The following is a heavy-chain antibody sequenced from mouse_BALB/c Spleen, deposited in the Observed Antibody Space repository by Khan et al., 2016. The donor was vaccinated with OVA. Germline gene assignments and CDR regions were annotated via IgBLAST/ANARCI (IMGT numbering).Heavy chain of an antibody. V-gene: IGHV1-4*01. CDR1: GYTFTTYT. CDR3: AREGAYYRSDGWFAY. Sequence: QVQLQQSGAELARPGASVKMSCKASGYTFTTYTIHWVKQRPGQGLEWIGSIIPSNDYTNYNQKFKARATLTADKSSSTAYMQLSSLTSEDSAVYYCAREGAYYRSDGWFAYWGQGTLVTVSA. D-gene: IGHD2-14*01. J-gene: IGHJ3*01. CDR2: IIPSNDYT.